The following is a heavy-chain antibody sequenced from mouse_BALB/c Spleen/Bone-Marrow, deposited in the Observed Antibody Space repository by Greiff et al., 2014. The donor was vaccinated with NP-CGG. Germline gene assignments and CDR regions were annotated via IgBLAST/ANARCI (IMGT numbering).Heavy chain of an antibody. CDR1: GYTFTSYY. D-gene: IGHD1-1*01. CDR3: ARDYYGSSSFAY. Sequence: QVQLKHSGPELVKPGASVRISCKASGYTFTSYYIHWVKQRPGQGLEWIGWIYPGNVNTKYNEKFKGKATLTADKSSSTAYMQLSSLTSEDSAVYFRARDYYGSSSFAYWGQGTLVTVSA. V-gene: IGHV1S56*01. J-gene: IGHJ3*01. CDR2: IYPGNVNT.